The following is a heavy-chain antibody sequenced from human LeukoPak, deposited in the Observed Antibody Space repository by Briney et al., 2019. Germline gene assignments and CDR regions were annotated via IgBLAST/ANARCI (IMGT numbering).Heavy chain of an antibody. Sequence: ASVKVSCKASGYTFTSYGISWVRQAPGQGLEWMGWINPNSGGTNYAQKFQGRVTMTRDTSISTAYMELSRLRSDDTAVYYCARESVSDCSSTSCSFNWFDPWGQGTLVTVSS. CDR3: ARESVSDCSSTSCSFNWFDP. J-gene: IGHJ5*02. CDR1: GYTFTSYG. V-gene: IGHV1-2*02. D-gene: IGHD2-2*01. CDR2: INPNSGGT.